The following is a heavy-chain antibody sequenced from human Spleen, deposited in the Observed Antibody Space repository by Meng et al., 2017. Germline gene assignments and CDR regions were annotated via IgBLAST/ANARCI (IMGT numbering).Heavy chain of an antibody. V-gene: IGHV6-1*01. CDR1: GDSVTSNSSA. D-gene: IGHD1-26*01. CDR2: TFYRSKWYT. CDR3: AKGGPLHSYYGFDV. Sequence: SETLSLTCAISGDSVTSNSSAWNWIRQSPSRGLEWLGRTFYRSKWYTDYGISVQSRVTINPDTSKNQFSLHLISVSPEDTAVYFCAKGGPLHSYYGFDVWGQGTTVTVSS. J-gene: IGHJ6*02.